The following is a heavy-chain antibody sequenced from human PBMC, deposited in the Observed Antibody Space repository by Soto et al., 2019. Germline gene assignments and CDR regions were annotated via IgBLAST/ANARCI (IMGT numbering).Heavy chain of an antibody. D-gene: IGHD3-16*02. V-gene: IGHV1-69*10. CDR3: AADGPSMITFGGVIVPLPYYYGMDV. Sequence: TSVKVTCKASGGTFSSYAISWVRQAPGQGLEWMGGIIAYTGNTNYAQKFQERVTITRDMSTSTAYMELSSLRSEDTAVYYCAADGPSMITFGGVIVPLPYYYGMDVWGQGTTVTVSS. CDR2: IIAYTGNT. CDR1: GGTFSSYA. J-gene: IGHJ6*02.